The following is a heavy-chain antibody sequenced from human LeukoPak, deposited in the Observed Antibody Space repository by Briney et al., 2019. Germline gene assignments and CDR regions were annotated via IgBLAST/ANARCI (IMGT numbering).Heavy chain of an antibody. Sequence: GGSLRLSCAASGFSFSSYAMSWVRQAPGKGLEWVSAIGGSGGSTYYADSVKGRFTISRDNSKNTLYLQMNSLRAEDTAVYYCAKDLYSSGWYSWFDPWGQGTLVTVSS. D-gene: IGHD6-19*01. CDR3: AKDLYSSGWYSWFDP. V-gene: IGHV3-23*01. CDR2: IGGSGGST. J-gene: IGHJ5*02. CDR1: GFSFSSYA.